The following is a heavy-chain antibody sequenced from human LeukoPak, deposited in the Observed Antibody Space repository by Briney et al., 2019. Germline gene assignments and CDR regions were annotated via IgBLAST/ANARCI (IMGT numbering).Heavy chain of an antibody. V-gene: IGHV4-59*11. J-gene: IGHJ5*02. Sequence: SETLSLTCIVSGGAINNHYWTWIRQTPGKGLEWIGDIHYTGTTKYNPSLKSRVTISIDTSKNQFSLELSSVTAADTAVYYCAREEQLGRAWFDPWGQGTLVTVSS. CDR3: AREEQLGRAWFDP. CDR1: GGAINNHY. D-gene: IGHD7-27*01. CDR2: IHYTGTT.